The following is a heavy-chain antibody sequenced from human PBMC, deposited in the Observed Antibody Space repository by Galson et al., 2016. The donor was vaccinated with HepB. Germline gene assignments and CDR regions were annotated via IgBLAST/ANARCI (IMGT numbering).Heavy chain of an antibody. V-gene: IGHV3-7*01. CDR3: ARIYIVGGTFDN. D-gene: IGHD1-26*01. J-gene: IGHJ4*02. Sequence: SLRLSCAASGFPFSTFWMTWVRQAPGKGLEWVGNINQDGSVKYFVDSVKGRFTISRDNTKNSLFLQMNSLRAEDTAVYYCARIYIVGGTFDNWGQGTLVTVSS. CDR1: GFPFSTFW. CDR2: INQDGSVK.